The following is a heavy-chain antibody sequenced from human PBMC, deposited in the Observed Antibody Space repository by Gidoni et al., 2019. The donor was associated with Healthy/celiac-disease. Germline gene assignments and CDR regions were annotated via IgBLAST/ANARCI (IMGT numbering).Heavy chain of an antibody. CDR2: INSDGSST. D-gene: IGHD3-16*02. CDR1: GCTFSSYW. Sequence: EVQLVESGGGLVQPGGSLRLSCAASGCTFSSYWMHWVRQAPGKGLVWVSRINSDGSSTSYADSVKGRFTISRDNAKNTLYLQMNSLRAEDTAVYYCARGNYDYVWGSYRHNDAFDIWGQGTMVTVSS. J-gene: IGHJ3*02. V-gene: IGHV3-74*01. CDR3: ARGNYDYVWGSYRHNDAFDI.